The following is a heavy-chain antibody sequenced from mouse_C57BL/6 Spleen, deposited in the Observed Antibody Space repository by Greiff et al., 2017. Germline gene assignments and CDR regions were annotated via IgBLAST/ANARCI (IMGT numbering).Heavy chain of an antibody. V-gene: IGHV5-9-1*02. J-gene: IGHJ1*03. D-gene: IGHD2-1*01. CDR1: GFTFSSYD. CDR3: TRDRGLGNYEWYFDV. CDR2: ISSGGDYI. Sequence: EVQGVESGEGLVKPGGSLKLSCAASGFTFSSYDMSWVRQTPEKRLEWVAYISSGGDYIYYADTVKGRFTISRDNARNTLYLQMSMRKSEDTAMYYCTRDRGLGNYEWYFDVWGTGTTVTVSS.